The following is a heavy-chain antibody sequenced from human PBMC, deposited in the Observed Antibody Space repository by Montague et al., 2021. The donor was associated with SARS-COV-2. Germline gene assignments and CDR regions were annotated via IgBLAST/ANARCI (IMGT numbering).Heavy chain of an antibody. J-gene: IGHJ6*04. Sequence: SETLSLTCAVYGGSFSGHYWSWIRQPPGKGLEWIGEAILSGSTTYNPSLKSRVTISVYTTKNQLSLKLSSVTAAATAEYYCSEVKSISYWVSQPAPVWGKGTTVTVSS. CDR2: AILSGST. D-gene: IGHD6-6*01. V-gene: IGHV4-34*12. CDR3: SEVKSISYWVSQPAPV. CDR1: GGSFSGHY.